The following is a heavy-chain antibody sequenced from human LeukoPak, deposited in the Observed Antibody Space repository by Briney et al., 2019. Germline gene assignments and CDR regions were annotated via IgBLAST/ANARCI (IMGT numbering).Heavy chain of an antibody. D-gene: IGHD6-19*01. V-gene: IGHV3-13*01. CDR2: IGIRGDT. CDR3: ARGGIQVSGIDEFDY. CDR1: GFTFVDYD. J-gene: IGHJ4*02. Sequence: GGSLRLSCAASGFTFVDYDMHWVRQVIGKGLEWVSAIGIRGDTHYSGSVKGRFTISRENAESSLYLQMNSLRAEDTAVYYCARGGIQVSGIDEFDYWGQGTLVTVSS.